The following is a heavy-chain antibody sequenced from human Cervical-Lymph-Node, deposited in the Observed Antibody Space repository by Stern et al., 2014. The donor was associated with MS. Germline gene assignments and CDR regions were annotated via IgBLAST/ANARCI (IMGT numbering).Heavy chain of an antibody. V-gene: IGHV3-33*01. D-gene: IGHD3-22*01. CDR1: GFILNTYG. Sequence: MQLVESGGGVVQPGRSLRLSCVASGFILNTYGMHWVRQAPGKGLEWVAMIWHDGSNKIYADSVKGRFTISRDNSKNTLFLQLTSLRAEDTAVYYCARDEYDSSGYFYNWGQGTQVTVSS. J-gene: IGHJ4*02. CDR2: IWHDGSNK. CDR3: ARDEYDSSGYFYN.